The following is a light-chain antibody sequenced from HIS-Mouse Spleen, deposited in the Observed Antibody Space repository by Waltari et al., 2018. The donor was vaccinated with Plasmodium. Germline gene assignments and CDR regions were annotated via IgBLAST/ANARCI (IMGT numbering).Light chain of an antibody. Sequence: SYELTQPSSVSVSPGQTARITCSGDVLAKKKNSAGRCPKKPGQAPVLVIYKDRERPSGIPERFSGSSSGTTVTLTISGAQVEDEADYYCYSAADNNLVFGGGTKLTVL. CDR1: VLAKKKNS. V-gene: IGLV3-27*01. J-gene: IGLJ3*02. CDR2: KDR. CDR3: YSAADNNLV.